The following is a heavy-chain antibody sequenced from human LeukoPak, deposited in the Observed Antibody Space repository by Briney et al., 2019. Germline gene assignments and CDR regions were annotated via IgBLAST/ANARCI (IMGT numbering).Heavy chain of an antibody. Sequence: GESLKISCKGSGYSFTSYWIGWVRQMPGKGLGWMGIIYPGDSDTRYSPSFQGQVTISADKSISTAYLQWSSLKASDTAMYYCARQLAQQYYYDSSGYWIFDYWGQGTLVTVSS. V-gene: IGHV5-51*01. CDR2: IYPGDSDT. J-gene: IGHJ4*02. D-gene: IGHD3-22*01. CDR3: ARQLAQQYYYDSSGYWIFDY. CDR1: GYSFTSYW.